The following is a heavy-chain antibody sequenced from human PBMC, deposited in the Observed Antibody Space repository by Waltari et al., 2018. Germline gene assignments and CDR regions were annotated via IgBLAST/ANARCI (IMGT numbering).Heavy chain of an antibody. D-gene: IGHD2-15*01. J-gene: IGHJ4*02. V-gene: IGHV4-4*02. Sequence: QVQLQESGPGLVKPSGTLSLTCGVSGDSMSGNYWWSWVRQPPGKGLEWIGQVHRSGRTNDNPPLASRVTVSIDTFNSQFSLEVTSATAADTALYFCARDRGRGLYLDSWGRGILVTVSP. CDR3: ARDRGRGLYLDS. CDR2: VHRSGRT. CDR1: GDSMSGNYW.